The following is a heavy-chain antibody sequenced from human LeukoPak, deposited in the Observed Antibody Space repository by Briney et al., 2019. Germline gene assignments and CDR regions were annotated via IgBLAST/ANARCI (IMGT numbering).Heavy chain of an antibody. V-gene: IGHV4-59*01. Sequence: SETLSLTGSERRGGISRCYRRWLRQPPGKGLEWIGYIYYSGTTNYNPSLQSRVTISVATSKNQFSLKLSSVTAADTALYYCARGRASAGGFDYWGQGTLVTVSS. D-gene: IGHD2-15*01. CDR1: RGGISRCY. J-gene: IGHJ4*02. CDR3: ARGRASAGGFDY. CDR2: IYYSGTT.